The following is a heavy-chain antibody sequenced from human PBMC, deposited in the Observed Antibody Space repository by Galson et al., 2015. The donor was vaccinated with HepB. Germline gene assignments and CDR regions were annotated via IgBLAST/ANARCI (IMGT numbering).Heavy chain of an antibody. D-gene: IGHD6-13*01. CDR1: GFTFNNYA. J-gene: IGHJ4*02. CDR2: ITAGGDST. V-gene: IGHV3-23*01. CDR3: PPEAAEIGEPYFDY. Sequence: SLRLSCAASGFTFNNYAMSWVRQAPGKGLEWVSGITAGGDSTYYADSVKGRFTISRDNSKNTLYLQMNSLRGEDTAVYYCPPEAAEIGEPYFDYWGQGALVTVSS.